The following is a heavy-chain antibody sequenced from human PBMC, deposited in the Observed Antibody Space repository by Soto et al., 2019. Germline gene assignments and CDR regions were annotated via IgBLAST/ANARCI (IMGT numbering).Heavy chain of an antibody. Sequence: EVQLVESGGGLVQPGGSLRLSCAASGFTFSGSWMHWVRQAPGKGLVWVSRINGDGCGTSYADFVKGRFTISRDDAKNTLFLLMNGLRAEATGVYYCARGIFGSGTANDYWGQGTLVTVSS. CDR3: ARGIFGSGTANDY. V-gene: IGHV3-74*01. CDR1: GFTFSGSW. J-gene: IGHJ4*02. D-gene: IGHD3-10*01. CDR2: INGDGCGT.